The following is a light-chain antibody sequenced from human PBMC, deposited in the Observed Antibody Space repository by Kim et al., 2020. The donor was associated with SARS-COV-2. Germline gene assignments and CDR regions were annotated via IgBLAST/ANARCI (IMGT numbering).Light chain of an antibody. J-gene: IGLJ2*01. CDR1: SIGSKS. CDR2: YDS. V-gene: IGLV3-21*04. Sequence: PGKTARIACGGSSIGSKSVHWYQRKSGRAPVLVNNYDSERPSGIPVRFSGSNSGNTAALTISRVEAGDEADYYCQVWDSSSDHRVVFGGGTQLTVL. CDR3: QVWDSSSDHRVV.